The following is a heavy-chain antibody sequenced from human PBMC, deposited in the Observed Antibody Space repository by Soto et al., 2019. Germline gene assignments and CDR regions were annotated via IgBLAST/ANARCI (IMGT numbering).Heavy chain of an antibody. V-gene: IGHV4-34*01. CDR3: ARDRGPSSGYYPYWFDP. J-gene: IGHJ5*02. CDR2: INHSGST. CDR1: GGSFSGYY. Sequence: SETLSLTCAVYGGSFSGYYWSWIRQPPGKGLEWIGEINHSGSTNYNPSLKSRVTISVDTSKNHFSLKLSSVTAEDTAVYYCARDRGPSSGYYPYWFDPWGQGTLVTVSS. D-gene: IGHD3-22*01.